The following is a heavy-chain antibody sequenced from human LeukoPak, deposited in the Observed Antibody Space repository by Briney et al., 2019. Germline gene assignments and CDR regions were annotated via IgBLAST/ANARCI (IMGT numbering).Heavy chain of an antibody. CDR2: IIPIFGTA. V-gene: IGHV1-69*13. CDR3: ARVGTAVAGTVSTNYFDY. CDR1: GGTFSSYA. D-gene: IGHD6-19*01. Sequence: SVKVSCKASGGTFSSYAISWVRQAPGQGLEWMGGIIPIFGTANYAQKFQGRVTITADESTSTAYMELSSLRSEDTAVYYCARVGTAVAGTVSTNYFDYWGQGTLVTVSS. J-gene: IGHJ4*02.